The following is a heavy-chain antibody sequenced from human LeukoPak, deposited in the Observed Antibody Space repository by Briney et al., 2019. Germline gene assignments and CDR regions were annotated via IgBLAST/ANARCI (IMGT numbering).Heavy chain of an antibody. Sequence: GGSLRLSCAASGFTFSSYAMHWVRQAPGKGLEWVAVISYDGSNKYYADSAKGRFTISRDNSKNTLYLQMNSLRAEDTAVYYCARVRSSSTSRDNWFDPWGQGTLVTVSS. J-gene: IGHJ5*02. D-gene: IGHD2-2*01. CDR1: GFTFSSYA. CDR2: ISYDGSNK. CDR3: ARVRSSSTSRDNWFDP. V-gene: IGHV3-30*04.